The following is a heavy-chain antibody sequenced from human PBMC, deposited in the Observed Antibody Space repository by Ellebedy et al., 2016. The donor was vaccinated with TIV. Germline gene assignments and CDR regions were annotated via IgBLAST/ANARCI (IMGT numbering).Heavy chain of an antibody. CDR3: AKDAFDM. CDR2: ISPSGTTT. CDR1: GFTFNIHT. J-gene: IGHJ3*02. Sequence: GESLKISCAASGFTFNIHTMTWVRQAPGKGLEWVSGISPSGTTTNYADAVKGRFTISSDNSKNTLYLQMNSLRAEDTAIYYCAKDAFDMWGQGTMVTVSS. V-gene: IGHV3-23*01.